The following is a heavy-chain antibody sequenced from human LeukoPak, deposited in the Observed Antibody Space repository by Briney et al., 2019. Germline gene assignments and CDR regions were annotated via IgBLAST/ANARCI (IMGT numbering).Heavy chain of an antibody. J-gene: IGHJ4*02. Sequence: GGSLRLSCLTSGFDLSSYAIRWVRQAPGKGLEWVAFTRYDGSKIDYLDSVKGRFTISRDNSQNTVSLLMNSLRPEDTALYYCARDKRAYTSSSTGYLAYWGRGTLVTVSS. D-gene: IGHD6-13*01. CDR3: ARDKRAYTSSSTGYLAY. CDR2: TRYDGSKI. V-gene: IGHV3-30*02. CDR1: GFDLSSYA.